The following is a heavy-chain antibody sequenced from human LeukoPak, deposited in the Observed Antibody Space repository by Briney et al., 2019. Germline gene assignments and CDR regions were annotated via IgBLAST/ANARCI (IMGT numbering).Heavy chain of an antibody. Sequence: KNGESPKISCKGSGYIFSNYWIGWVRQLPGKGLDWMGIIWPGDSDTRYSPSFQGHVTMSADKSLSTAYLQWSSLKASDTAMYYCAVETGYYYGSGSDAFDIWGQGTMVTVSS. V-gene: IGHV5-51*01. J-gene: IGHJ3*02. CDR1: GYIFSNYW. D-gene: IGHD3-10*01. CDR3: AVETGYYYGSGSDAFDI. CDR2: IWPGDSDT.